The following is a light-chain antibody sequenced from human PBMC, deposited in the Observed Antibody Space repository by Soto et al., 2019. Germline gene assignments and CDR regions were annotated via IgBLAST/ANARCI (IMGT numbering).Light chain of an antibody. Sequence: QSVLTPPASVSGSPGQSITISCTGNNSEVGGYNYVSWYQQHPGKAPKLMIYDVSNRPSGVSNRFSGSKSGNTASLTISGLQAEDEADYYCSSYTSSSTPYVFGTGTKVTVL. J-gene: IGLJ1*01. CDR1: NSEVGGYNY. CDR3: SSYTSSSTPYV. V-gene: IGLV2-14*01. CDR2: DVS.